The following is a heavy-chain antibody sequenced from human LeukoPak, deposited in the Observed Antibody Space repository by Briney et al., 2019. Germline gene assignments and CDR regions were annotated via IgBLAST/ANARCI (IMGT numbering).Heavy chain of an antibody. CDR1: GFTFSAYS. V-gene: IGHV3-21*06. Sequence: GGSLRLSCALSGFTFSAYSMNWVRQAPGKGLECLSSISSSSRYINYADSVKGRLSISRDNAKNSVFLQMNSLSAEDTAVYYCAKVLIADSYYDSTGAHDGFDMWGQGTMVTVSS. J-gene: IGHJ3*02. D-gene: IGHD3-22*01. CDR2: ISSSSRYI. CDR3: AKVLIADSYYDSTGAHDGFDM.